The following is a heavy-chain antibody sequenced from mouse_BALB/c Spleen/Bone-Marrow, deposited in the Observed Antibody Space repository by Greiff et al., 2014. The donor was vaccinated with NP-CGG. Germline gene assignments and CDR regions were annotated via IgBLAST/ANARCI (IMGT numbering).Heavy chain of an antibody. CDR1: GFNIKDTY. J-gene: IGHJ3*01. CDR3: VSYYSGITSFLY. D-gene: IGHD1-1*01. V-gene: IGHV14-3*02. Sequence: VQLQQPGAELVKPGASVKLSCTASGFNIKDTYMHWVKQRPEQGLEWIGRIDPANGNTKYDPKLQGKATITADTSSNTAYLQLTSLPLEDPAVYSVVSYYSGITSFLYWGQGTLFTVSA. CDR2: IDPANGNT.